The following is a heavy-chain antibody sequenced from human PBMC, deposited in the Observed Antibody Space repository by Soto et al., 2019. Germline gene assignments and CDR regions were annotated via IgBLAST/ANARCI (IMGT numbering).Heavy chain of an antibody. J-gene: IGHJ6*02. CDR3: AKVAQGDPLISDYGMDV. CDR2: ISYDGSDK. CDR1: GFPFSSYG. V-gene: IGHV3-30*18. D-gene: IGHD2-21*02. Sequence: QVQLVESGGGVVQPGRSLRLSCAASGFPFSSYGMHWVRQAPGKGLEWVALISYDGSDKYYADSVKSRFTVSRDNSKNTVYLQMNSLRAEDTAVYYCAKVAQGDPLISDYGMDVWGQGTTVTVSS.